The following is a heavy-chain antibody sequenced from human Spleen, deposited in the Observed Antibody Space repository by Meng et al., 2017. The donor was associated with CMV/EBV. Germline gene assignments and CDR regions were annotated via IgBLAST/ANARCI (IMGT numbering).Heavy chain of an antibody. V-gene: IGHV4-34*01. J-gene: IGHJ4*02. CDR3: ARVPASTMVRGVGKYYFDY. D-gene: IGHD3-10*01. CDR2: INHSGST. CDR1: SFSGYY. Sequence: SFSGYYWSWIRQPPGKGLEWIGEINHSGSTYYNPSLKSRVTISVDTSNNQFSLKVSSVTAADTAVYYCARVPASTMVRGVGKYYFDYWGQGTLVTVSS.